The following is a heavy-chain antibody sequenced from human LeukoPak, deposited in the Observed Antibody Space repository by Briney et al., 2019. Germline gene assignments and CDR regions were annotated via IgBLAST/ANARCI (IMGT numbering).Heavy chain of an antibody. J-gene: IGHJ4*02. CDR3: AKGPRPGSSGYPNLDH. D-gene: IGHD3-22*01. CDR1: GFTVSSNY. CDR2: IYSGSNT. V-gene: IGHV3-53*01. Sequence: GGSLRLSCAASGFTVSSNYVDWVRQAPGKGLEWVSLIYSGSNTNYADSVKGRFTISRDNSKNTLYLQMNSLRVEDTAVYYCAKGPRPGSSGYPNLDHWGQGTLVTVSS.